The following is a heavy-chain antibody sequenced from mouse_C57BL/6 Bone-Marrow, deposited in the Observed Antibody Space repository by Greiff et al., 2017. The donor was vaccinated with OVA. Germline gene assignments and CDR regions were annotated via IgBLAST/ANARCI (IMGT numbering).Heavy chain of an antibody. CDR2: ISDGGSST. Sequence: EVMLVESGGGLVKPGGSLKLSCAASGFTFSSYAMSWVRQTPEKRLGWVATISDGGSSTYYPHNLKGRFTIPRDNAKNNLYLQMGHLKSEDTAMYYCARPHTDWGKGTLVTVSA. CDR1: GFTFSSYA. D-gene: IGHD5-1-1*01. CDR3: ARPHTD. J-gene: IGHJ3*01. V-gene: IGHV5-4*03.